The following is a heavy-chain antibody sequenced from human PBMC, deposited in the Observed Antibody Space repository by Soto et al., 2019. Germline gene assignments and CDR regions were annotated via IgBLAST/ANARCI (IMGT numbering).Heavy chain of an antibody. D-gene: IGHD1-7*01. CDR3: ARAFRGRTSTWYDN. CDR1: GGSFSGYY. CDR2: VNHAGSA. J-gene: IGHJ5*02. Sequence: QVQLQQWGAGLLKPSETLSLTCAVYGGSFSGYYWSWIRQPPGKGLVWIGRVNHAGSATYSPSLNSRVAISVDTSKNQFSLRLSSVTAADTGIYYRARAFRGRTSTWYDNWGQGTLVTVSS. V-gene: IGHV4-34*01.